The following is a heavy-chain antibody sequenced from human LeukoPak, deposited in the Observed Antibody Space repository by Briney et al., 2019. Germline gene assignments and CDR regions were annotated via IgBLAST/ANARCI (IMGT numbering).Heavy chain of an antibody. J-gene: IGHJ6*03. CDR2: IRWDGDST. D-gene: IGHD4/OR15-4a*01. CDR3: ARGARGDYYYYMDV. V-gene: IGHV3-43*01. CDR1: GFTFDDYT. Sequence: PGGSLRLSCAASGFTFDDYTMHWVRHAPGKGLEWVSLIRWDGDSTYYADSVKGRFTISRDNSKNSLYLQMNSLRTEDTALYYCARGARGDYYYYMDVWGKGTSVTVSS.